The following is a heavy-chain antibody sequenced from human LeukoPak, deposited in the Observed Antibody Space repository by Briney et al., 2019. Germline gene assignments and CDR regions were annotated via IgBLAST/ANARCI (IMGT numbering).Heavy chain of an antibody. CDR3: ARGSSAVGATSLKTYFDY. CDR2: IGTAGDT. Sequence: AGGSLRLSCAASGFAFSSYDMHWVRQATGKGLEWVSAIGTAGDTYYPGSVKGRFTISRDNAKNSLYLQMNSLRAEDTAVYYCARGSSAVGATSLKTYFDYWGQGTLVTVSS. V-gene: IGHV3-13*01. CDR1: GFAFSSYD. D-gene: IGHD1-26*01. J-gene: IGHJ4*02.